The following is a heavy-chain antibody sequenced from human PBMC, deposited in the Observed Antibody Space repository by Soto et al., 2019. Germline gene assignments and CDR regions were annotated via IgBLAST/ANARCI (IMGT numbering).Heavy chain of an antibody. CDR2: ISGGGNDA. CDR1: GFPFSSYA. CDR3: TRSLFLATNDKEPFAH. V-gene: IGHV3-23*01. D-gene: IGHD3-3*02. Sequence: EVQLLESGGGLVQPGGSLVLSCAASGFPFSSYAMSWVRQAPGKGLEWVSSISGGGNDAYYADSVKGRFTISRDNSKNTLYLQMHSLRADDTAVHYCTRSLFLATNDKEPFAHLGQGTLVPVAP. J-gene: IGHJ4*02.